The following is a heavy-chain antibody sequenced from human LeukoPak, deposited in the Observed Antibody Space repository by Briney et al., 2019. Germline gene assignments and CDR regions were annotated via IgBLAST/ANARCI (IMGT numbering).Heavy chain of an antibody. CDR2: INPNSGGT. Sequence: ASVKVSCKASGYTFTGYYMHWVRQAPGQGLEWMGWINPNSGGTNYAQKFQGRVTVTRDTSISTAYMELSRLRSDDTAVYYCARDSKLRYFDWSMDVWGKGTTVTVSS. CDR1: GYTFTGYY. CDR3: ARDSKLRYFDWSMDV. V-gene: IGHV1-2*02. J-gene: IGHJ6*04. D-gene: IGHD3-9*01.